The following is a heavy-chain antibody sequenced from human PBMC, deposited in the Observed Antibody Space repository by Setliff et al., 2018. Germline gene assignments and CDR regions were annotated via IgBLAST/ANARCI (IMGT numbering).Heavy chain of an antibody. CDR1: GFTFSSFW. D-gene: IGHD6-25*01. Sequence: GSLRLSCAASGFTFSSFWMAWVRQSPGRGLEWVANINPDGSEKYYVDSVRGRFTISRDNAQKTLYLHMNNLRADDTAVFYCVPGRGSWGQGALVTVSS. CDR2: INPDGSEK. CDR3: VPGRGS. J-gene: IGHJ5*02. V-gene: IGHV3-7*01.